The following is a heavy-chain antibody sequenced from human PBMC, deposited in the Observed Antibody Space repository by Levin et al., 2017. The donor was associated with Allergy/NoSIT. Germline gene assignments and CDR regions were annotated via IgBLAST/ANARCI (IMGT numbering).Heavy chain of an antibody. CDR2: IYYSGST. CDR3: ASSYGDYYYFYYMDV. J-gene: IGHJ6*03. CDR1: GGSISRYY. Sequence: SETLSLTCTVSGGSISRYYWSWIRQPPGKGLEWVGYIYYSGSTNYNPSLKSRVTISVDTSKNQFSLKLSSVTEADTAVYYCASSYGDYYYFYYMDVWGKGTTVTVSS. V-gene: IGHV4-59*01. D-gene: IGHD4-17*01.